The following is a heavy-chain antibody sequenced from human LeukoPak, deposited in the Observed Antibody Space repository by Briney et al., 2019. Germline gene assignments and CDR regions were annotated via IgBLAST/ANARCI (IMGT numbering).Heavy chain of an antibody. CDR2: LFRDDTT. V-gene: IGHV3-53*01. CDR1: GFTFSSYA. D-gene: IGHD3-16*02. Sequence: GGSLRLSCAASGFTFSSYAMSWVRKAPGKGLEWVSVLFRDDTTYYADSVKGRFTISRDNSKNTLYLQMNSLRAEDTAVYYCARAAYDSGSYIVNHDYWGQGSLVTVSS. J-gene: IGHJ4*02. CDR3: ARAAYDSGSYIVNHDY.